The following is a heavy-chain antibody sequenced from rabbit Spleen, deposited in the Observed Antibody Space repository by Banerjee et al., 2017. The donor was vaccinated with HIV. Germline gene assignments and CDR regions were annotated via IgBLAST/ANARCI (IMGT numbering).Heavy chain of an antibody. D-gene: IGHD4-1*01. CDR2: INTGSSGST. CDR1: GFSFSSSYW. V-gene: IGHV1S45*01. CDR3: ARETSGGWGVVLYYFRL. J-gene: IGHJ4*01. Sequence: QEQLEESGGDLVKPEGSLTLTCTASGFSFSSSYWICWVRQAPGKGLEWIACINTGSSGSTNYASWAKGRFTISKTSSTTVTLQMTSLTAADTATYFCARETSGGWGVVLYYFRLWGQGTLVTVS.